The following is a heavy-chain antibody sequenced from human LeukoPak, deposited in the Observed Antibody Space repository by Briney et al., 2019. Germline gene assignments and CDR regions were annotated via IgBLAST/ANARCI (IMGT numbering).Heavy chain of an antibody. CDR2: IYSGGSR. D-gene: IGHD1-26*01. CDR3: AKDVSGATPAYYFDY. CDR1: GFTFSSYW. V-gene: IGHV3-53*01. J-gene: IGHJ4*02. Sequence: GGSLRLSCTASGFTFSSYWMSWARQAPGKGLEWVSVIYSGGSRYYADSVKGRFTISRDNSKNTMSLQMNGLRAGGTAVYYCAKDVSGATPAYYFDYWGQGTLVTVSS.